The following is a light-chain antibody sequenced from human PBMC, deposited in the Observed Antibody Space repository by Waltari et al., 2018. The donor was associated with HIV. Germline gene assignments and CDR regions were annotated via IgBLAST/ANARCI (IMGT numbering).Light chain of an antibody. V-gene: IGLV3-10*01. CDR3: YSTESSGTHRV. Sequence: SYELPQPPSVSVSPGPTARITCSGATLPKQTAHWYQQKSGQAPVLVIYEDIKRPSGIPERFSGSSSGTMAILTISGAQVEDEADYYCYSTESSGTHRVFGGGTKLTVL. J-gene: IGLJ3*02. CDR1: TLPKQT. CDR2: EDI.